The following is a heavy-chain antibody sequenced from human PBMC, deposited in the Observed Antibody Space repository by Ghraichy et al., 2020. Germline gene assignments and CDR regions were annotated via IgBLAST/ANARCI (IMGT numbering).Heavy chain of an antibody. D-gene: IGHD3-3*01. CDR3: ARGPPTYYDFWSGYREPNWFDP. V-gene: IGHV4-59*01. Sequence: SGNLSLTCTVSGGSISSYYWSWIRQPPGKGLEWIGYIYYSGSTNYNPSLKSQVTISVDTSKNQFSLKLSSVTAADTAVYYCARGPPTYYDFWSGYREPNWFDPWGQGTLVTVSS. CDR2: IYYSGST. J-gene: IGHJ5*02. CDR1: GGSISSYY.